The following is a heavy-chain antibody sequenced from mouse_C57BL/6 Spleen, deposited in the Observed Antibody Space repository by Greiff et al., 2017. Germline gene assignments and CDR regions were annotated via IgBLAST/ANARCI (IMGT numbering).Heavy chain of an antibody. J-gene: IGHJ2*01. CDR3: ARNGYYDYFDY. CDR2: INPSSGYT. Sequence: QVHVKQSGAELARPGASVQMSCKASGYTFTSYTMHWVKQRPGQGLEWIGYINPSSGYTKYNQKFKDKATLTADKSSSTAYMQLRSLTSEDSAVYYCARNGYYDYFDYWGQGTTLTVSS. V-gene: IGHV1-4*01. D-gene: IGHD2-3*01. CDR1: GYTFTSYT.